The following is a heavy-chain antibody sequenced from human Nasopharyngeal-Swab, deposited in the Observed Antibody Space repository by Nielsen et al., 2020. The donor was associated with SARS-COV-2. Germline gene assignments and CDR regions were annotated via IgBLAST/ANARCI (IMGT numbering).Heavy chain of an antibody. V-gene: IGHV4-61*01. CDR2: IYYSGST. CDR3: AREGSTSPWNGYYYGMDV. CDR1: GGSVSSGSYY. J-gene: IGHJ6*02. D-gene: IGHD2-2*01. Sequence: SETLYLTCTVSGGSVSSGSYYWSWIRQPPGKGLEWIGYIYYSGSTNYNPSLKSRVTISVDTSKNQFSLKLSSVTAADTAVYYCAREGSTSPWNGYYYGMDVWGQGTTVTVSS.